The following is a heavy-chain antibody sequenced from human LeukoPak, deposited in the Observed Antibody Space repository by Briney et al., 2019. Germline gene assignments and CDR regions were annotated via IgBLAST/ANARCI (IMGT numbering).Heavy chain of an antibody. CDR3: ARESSGWTKAFDY. V-gene: IGHV4-31*03. CDR1: GGSISSGGYY. Sequence: SQTLSLTCTVSGGSISSGGYYWSWIRQHPGKGLEWIGYIYYSGSTYYNPSLKSRVTISVDTSKNQFSLKLSSETAADTAVYYCARESSGWTKAFDYWGQGTLVTVSS. J-gene: IGHJ4*02. CDR2: IYYSGST. D-gene: IGHD6-19*01.